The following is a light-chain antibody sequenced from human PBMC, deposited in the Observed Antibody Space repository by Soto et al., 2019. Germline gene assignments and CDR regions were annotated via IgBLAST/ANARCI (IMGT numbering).Light chain of an antibody. Sequence: EIVLTQSPGTVSLSPGERATLSCRASQSVNSNYLAWYQLRPGQAPRLLIYGASNRATDIPVKFSGSGSGSGFTLTISRLEPEDFAVYYCQQYGSSPPMYTFGQGTKLEIK. CDR3: QQYGSSPPMYT. CDR2: GAS. V-gene: IGKV3-20*01. J-gene: IGKJ2*01. CDR1: QSVNSNY.